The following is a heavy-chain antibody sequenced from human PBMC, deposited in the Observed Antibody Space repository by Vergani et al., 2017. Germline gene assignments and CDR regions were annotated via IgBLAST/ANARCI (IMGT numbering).Heavy chain of an antibody. Sequence: QVQLVQSGAEVKKPGSSVKVSCKASGGTFSSYAISWVRQAPGQGPGQGLEWKGGISAYNGNTNYAQKLQGRVTMTEDTSTDTAYMELSSLRSEDTAVYYCATGTTGTTPYYYYYMDVWGKGTTVTVSS. CDR2: ISAYNGNT. V-gene: IGHV1-69*06. D-gene: IGHD1-7*01. CDR3: ATGTTGTTPYYYYYMDV. CDR1: GGTFSSYA. J-gene: IGHJ6*03.